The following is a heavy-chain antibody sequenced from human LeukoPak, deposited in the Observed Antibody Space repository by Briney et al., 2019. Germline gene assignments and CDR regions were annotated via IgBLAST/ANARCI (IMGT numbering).Heavy chain of an antibody. D-gene: IGHD6-13*01. CDR2: IIPIFGTA. CDR3: AARIAAAGTGVDY. V-gene: IGHV1-69*01. J-gene: IGHJ4*02. CDR1: RGTFSSYA. Sequence: SVKVSCKASRGTFSSYAISWVRQAPGQGLEWMGGIIPIFGTANYAQKFQGRVTITADESTSTAYMELSSLRSEDTAVYYCAARIAAAGTGVDYWGQGTLVTVSS.